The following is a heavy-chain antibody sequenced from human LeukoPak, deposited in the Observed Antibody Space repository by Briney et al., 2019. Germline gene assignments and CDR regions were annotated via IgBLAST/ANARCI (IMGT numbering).Heavy chain of an antibody. V-gene: IGHV4-4*02. CDR3: ARGKLRYFDWSHDAFDI. CDR2: IYHSGST. J-gene: IGHJ3*02. Sequence: SGTLSLTCAVSGGSISSSNWWSWVRQPPGKGLEWIGEIYHSGSTNYNPSLKSRVTISVDKSKNQFSLKLSSVTAADTAVYYCARGKLRYFDWSHDAFDIWGQGTMVTVSS. CDR1: GGSISSSNW. D-gene: IGHD3-9*01.